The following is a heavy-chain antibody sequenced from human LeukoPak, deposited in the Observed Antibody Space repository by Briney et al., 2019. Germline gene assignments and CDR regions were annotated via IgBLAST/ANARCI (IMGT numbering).Heavy chain of an antibody. J-gene: IGHJ5*02. CDR2: ISAYNGNT. CDR3: ARDVGDIVTIPAAISVP. CDR1: GYTFTSYG. D-gene: IGHD2-2*01. Sequence: GASVKASCKASGYTFTSYGISWVRQAPGQGLEWMGWISAYNGNTNYAQKLQGRVTMTTDTSTSTAYMEPRSLRSDDTAMYYCARDVGDIVTIPAAISVPWGQGTLVTVSS. V-gene: IGHV1-18*01.